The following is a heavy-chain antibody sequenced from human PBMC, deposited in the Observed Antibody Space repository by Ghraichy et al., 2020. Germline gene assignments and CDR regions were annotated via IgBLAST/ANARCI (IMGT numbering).Heavy chain of an antibody. Sequence: SETLSLTCTVSGDSVNSETHYWSWIRQPTGKGLEWIAYIYNTGRTDSIPSLKSRVTVSIDTSSNQFSLKLNSVTAADTAVYYCARSVRGRAPDYWGQGTLVTVSS. D-gene: IGHD3-10*01. CDR2: IYNTGRT. CDR1: GDSVNSETHY. CDR3: ARSVRGRAPDY. J-gene: IGHJ4*02. V-gene: IGHV4-61*01.